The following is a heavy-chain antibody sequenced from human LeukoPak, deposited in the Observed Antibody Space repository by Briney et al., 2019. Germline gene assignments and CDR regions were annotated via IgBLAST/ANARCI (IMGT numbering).Heavy chain of an antibody. V-gene: IGHV1-18*01. J-gene: IGHJ6*02. Sequence: GASVKVSCKASGYTFTSYGISWVRQAPGQGLEWMGWISAYNGNTNYAQKLQGRVTMTTDTSTSTAYMELRSLRSDDTAVYYCAADRDGGNSRSYYYYYYGMDVWGQGTTVTVSS. CDR2: ISAYNGNT. CDR1: GYTFTSYG. CDR3: AADRDGGNSRSYYYYYYGMDV. D-gene: IGHD4-23*01.